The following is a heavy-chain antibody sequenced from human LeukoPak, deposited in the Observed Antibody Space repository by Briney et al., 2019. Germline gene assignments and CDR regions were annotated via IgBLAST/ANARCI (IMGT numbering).Heavy chain of an antibody. CDR2: ISYDGSNK. D-gene: IGHD1-26*01. CDR1: GLTFSSYA. Sequence: PGGSLRLSRAASGLTFSSYAMHWVRQPPGKGPEWGAVISYDGSNKYYAHPVKGRFTISRDNSKNTLYLQRNSLRAEDTAVYYCSRDYFGSPSALDYWGQGTLVTVSS. J-gene: IGHJ4*02. CDR3: SRDYFGSPSALDY. V-gene: IGHV3-30*04.